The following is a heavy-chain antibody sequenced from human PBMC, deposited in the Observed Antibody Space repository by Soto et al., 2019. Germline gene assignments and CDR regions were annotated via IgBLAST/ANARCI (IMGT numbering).Heavy chain of an antibody. V-gene: IGHV1-69*12. CDR1: GGTFSSYA. Sequence: QVQLVQSGAEVKKPGSSVMVSCKASGGTFSSYAISWVRQAPGQGLEWMGGIIPIFGTADYAQKFQGRVTITADESTSTAYMELSSLRSEDTAVYYCASHSGSSPEGRYYYGMDVWGQGTTVTVSS. CDR2: IIPIFGTA. D-gene: IGHD1-26*01. CDR3: ASHSGSSPEGRYYYGMDV. J-gene: IGHJ6*02.